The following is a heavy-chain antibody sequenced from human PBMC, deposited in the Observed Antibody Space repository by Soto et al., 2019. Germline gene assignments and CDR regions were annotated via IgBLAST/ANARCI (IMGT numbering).Heavy chain of an antibody. D-gene: IGHD3-22*01. CDR2: ISSSNSYI. CDR3: ARPNYYYDSSGYYGY. Sequence: EVQLVESGGGLVKPGGSLRLSCAASGFTFSSYSMNWVRQAPGKGLEWVSSISSSNSYIYYADSVNGRFTISSDNAKNSLYLQMNSLRAEDTAVYYCARPNYYYDSSGYYGYWGQGTLVTVSS. J-gene: IGHJ4*02. CDR1: GFTFSSYS. V-gene: IGHV3-21*01.